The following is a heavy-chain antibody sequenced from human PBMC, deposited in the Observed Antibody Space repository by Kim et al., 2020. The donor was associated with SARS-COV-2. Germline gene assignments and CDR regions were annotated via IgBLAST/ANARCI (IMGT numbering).Heavy chain of an antibody. CDR1: GFTFSHYA. D-gene: IGHD4-17*01. J-gene: IGHJ4*02. CDR3: MYGPIQVGGDY. Sequence: GGSLRLSCAASGFTFSHYAMSWVRQAPGKGLEWVSAISGSGGNTYYADSVKGRFTISRDNSKNTLYLQMNSLRAEDTAVYYCMYGPIQVGGDYWGQGTLVTVSS. V-gene: IGHV3-23*01. CDR2: ISGSGGNT.